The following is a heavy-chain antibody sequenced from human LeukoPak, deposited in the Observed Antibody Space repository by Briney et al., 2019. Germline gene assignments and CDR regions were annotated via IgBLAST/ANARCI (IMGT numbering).Heavy chain of an antibody. Sequence: GASVKVSCKASGGTFSSYAISWVRQAPGQGLEWMGWINPNSGGTNYAQKFQGRVTMTRDTSISTAYMELSRLRSDDTAVYYCARDPLYCSSTSCYIAFFDYWGQGTLVTVSS. V-gene: IGHV1-2*02. D-gene: IGHD2-2*02. J-gene: IGHJ4*02. CDR2: INPNSGGT. CDR3: ARDPLYCSSTSCYIAFFDY. CDR1: GGTFSSYA.